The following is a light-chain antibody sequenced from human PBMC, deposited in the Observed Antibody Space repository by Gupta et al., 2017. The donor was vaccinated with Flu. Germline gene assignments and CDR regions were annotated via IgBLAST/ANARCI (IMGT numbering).Light chain of an antibody. CDR3: QQYTGWPPYT. V-gene: IGKV3-15*01. CDR1: QSVSSN. J-gene: IGKJ2*01. CDR2: GAS. Sequence: EIVITQSPDTLSVSPGERATLSCRASQSVSSNLAWYQQKPGQAPRLLIYGASTRATGIPARFSGNGSGTEFTLTISSRQSEDFAVYYCQQYTGWPPYTFGQGTKLEIK.